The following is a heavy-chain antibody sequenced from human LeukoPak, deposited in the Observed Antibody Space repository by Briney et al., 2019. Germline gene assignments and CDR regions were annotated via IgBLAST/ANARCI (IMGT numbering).Heavy chain of an antibody. CDR1: GFTFSNYA. CDR3: AKSESSVTTFFDY. Sequence: GGSLRLSCAASGFTFSNYAMSWVRQAPGRGLEWLSSVSGSGGSSYFADSVKGRFTFSRDNSKNTLYLQINSLRADDTAVYYCAKSESSVTTFFDYWGQGTLVTVSS. J-gene: IGHJ4*02. V-gene: IGHV3-23*01. CDR2: VSGSGGSS. D-gene: IGHD4-17*01.